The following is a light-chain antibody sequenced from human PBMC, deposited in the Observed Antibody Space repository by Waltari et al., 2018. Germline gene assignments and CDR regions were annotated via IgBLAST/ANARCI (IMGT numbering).Light chain of an antibody. CDR2: KAS. Sequence: DIQMTQSPSTLSASIGDKITITCRASQSIGDWLAWFQQTPTKAPKLLIFKASTLESGVPSRFSGSGSGTAFTLTVTSLQSDDFATYYCQQYHSYPRTFGQGTKV. J-gene: IGKJ1*01. V-gene: IGKV1-5*03. CDR1: QSIGDW. CDR3: QQYHSYPRT.